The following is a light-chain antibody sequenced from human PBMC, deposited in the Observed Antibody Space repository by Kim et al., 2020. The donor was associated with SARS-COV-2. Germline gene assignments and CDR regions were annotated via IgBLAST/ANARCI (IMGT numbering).Light chain of an antibody. CDR2: DAS. CDR3: QQFK. Sequence: AIQLTQSPSSLSASVGDRVTITCRASQGISSALAWYQQKPGKAPKLLIYDASSLESGVPSRFSGSGSGTDFTLTISSLQPEDFATYYCQQFKFGQWTKLEI. J-gene: IGKJ2*01. V-gene: IGKV1-13*02. CDR1: QGISSA.